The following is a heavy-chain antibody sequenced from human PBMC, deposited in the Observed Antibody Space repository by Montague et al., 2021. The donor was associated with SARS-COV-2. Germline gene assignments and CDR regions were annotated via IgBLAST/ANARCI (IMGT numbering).Heavy chain of an antibody. CDR1: GGYISSCSYY. CDR3: ARDLSRSLSSWFDP. J-gene: IGHJ5*02. Sequence: TLSLTCTVSGGYISSCSYYWSRIRQPTGMEMVWIVHIYASGNTKYTPSLKIPVTIYVDTSKNQFSLKVSSVTDADASLYYCARDLSRSLSSWFDPWGQGTLVTVSS. V-gene: IGHV4-61*09. D-gene: IGHD6-6*01. CDR2: IYASGNT.